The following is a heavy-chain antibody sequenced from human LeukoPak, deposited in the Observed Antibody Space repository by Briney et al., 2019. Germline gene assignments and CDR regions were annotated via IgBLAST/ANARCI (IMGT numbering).Heavy chain of an antibody. V-gene: IGHV1-2*02. D-gene: IGHD6-6*01. J-gene: IGHJ4*02. CDR3: ARDYSSSSGYFDY. CDR1: GYTFTGYY. Sequence: GASVKVSCKASGYTFTGYYMHWVRQAPGQGLEWMGWINPKTGGTNYAQEFQGRVTMTRDTSISTAYMDLRRLRSDDTAVYYCARDYSSSSGYFDYWGQGTLVTVSS. CDR2: INPKTGGT.